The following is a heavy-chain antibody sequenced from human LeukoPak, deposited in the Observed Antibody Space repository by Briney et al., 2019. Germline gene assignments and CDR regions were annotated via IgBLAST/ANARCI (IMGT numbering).Heavy chain of an antibody. V-gene: IGHV3-7*01. CDR2: IHEDGSEK. D-gene: IGHD2-15*01. J-gene: IGHJ3*02. CDR3: ARDLTPRYCSDGTCFYLDAFDI. CDR1: GFTFSSYS. Sequence: PGGSLRLSCAASGFTFSSYSMNWVRQAPGKGLEWVANIHEDGSEKNYVDSVEGRFTISRDNAKNSLYLQMNSLRAEDTAVYYCARDLTPRYCSDGTCFYLDAFDIWGQGTLVTVSS.